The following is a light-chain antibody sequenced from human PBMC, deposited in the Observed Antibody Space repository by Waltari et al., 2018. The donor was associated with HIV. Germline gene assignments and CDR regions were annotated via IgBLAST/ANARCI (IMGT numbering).Light chain of an antibody. Sequence: DIQMTQSPSSLSASVGDRVTITCRASQTIRSYLNWYQQKPGKAPKRLIYAASSLQSGVPSRFSGSGSGTDFTLTISSLQPEDFATYYCQQSYSPLTFGGGTKVEI. CDR2: AAS. CDR1: QTIRSY. CDR3: QQSYSPLT. J-gene: IGKJ4*01. V-gene: IGKV1-39*01.